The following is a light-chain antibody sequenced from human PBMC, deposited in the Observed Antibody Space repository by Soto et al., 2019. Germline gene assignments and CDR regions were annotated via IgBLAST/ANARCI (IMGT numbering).Light chain of an antibody. J-gene: IGKJ5*01. CDR2: KAS. Sequence: DIQMTQSPSTLSASVGDRVTIICRASQSISSWLAWYQQKAGKAPKLLISKASNLDSGVPSRFSGSGSGTEFNLTISSLQPEDFATYYCHSRAFGQGTRLEIK. CDR1: QSISSW. V-gene: IGKV1-5*03. CDR3: HSRA.